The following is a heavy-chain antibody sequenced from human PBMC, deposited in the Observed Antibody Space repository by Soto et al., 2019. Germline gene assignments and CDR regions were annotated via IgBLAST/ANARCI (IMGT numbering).Heavy chain of an antibody. CDR2: ISHDGSNK. V-gene: IGHV3-30*03. J-gene: IGHJ4*02. CDR1: GFTFSSYG. CDR3: AREIAAPDRQFDY. Sequence: PGGSLRLSCAASGFTFSSYGMHWVRQAPGKGLEWVAVISHDGSNKYYADSVKGRFTISRDNSKNTLYLQMNSLRAEDTAVYYCAREIAAPDRQFDYWGQGTLVTVSS.